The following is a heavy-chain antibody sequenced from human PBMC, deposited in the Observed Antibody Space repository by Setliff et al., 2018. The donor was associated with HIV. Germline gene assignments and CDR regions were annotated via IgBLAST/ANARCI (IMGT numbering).Heavy chain of an antibody. Sequence: PGGSLRLSCAASGLIFSNYWMSWVRQAPGKGLEWVASIKQDGSEQYYVDSVKGRFTISRDNAKNSLYLQMNSLRAEDTAVYYCARDLTMTYYYDSSGPEEFDYWGQGTLVTVSS. CDR3: ARDLTMTYYYDSSGPEEFDY. CDR2: IKQDGSEQ. CDR1: GLIFSNYW. D-gene: IGHD3-22*01. V-gene: IGHV3-7*01. J-gene: IGHJ4*02.